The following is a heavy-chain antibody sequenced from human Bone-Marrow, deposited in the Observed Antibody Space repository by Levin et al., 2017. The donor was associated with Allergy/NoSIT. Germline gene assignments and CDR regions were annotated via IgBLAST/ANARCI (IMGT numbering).Heavy chain of an antibody. V-gene: IGHV3-15*01. J-gene: IGHJ4*02. Sequence: GGSLRLSCAASGFTFTDAWMNWVRQAPGKGLEWIGRIKSTSDGGTTDYAAPVKGRFTISRDDSESTVYLLMNSLKIEDTAIYYCTILGSSRKFDYWGQGALVTVSS. D-gene: IGHD3-10*01. CDR3: TILGSSRKFDY. CDR2: IKSTSDGGTT. CDR1: GFTFTDAW.